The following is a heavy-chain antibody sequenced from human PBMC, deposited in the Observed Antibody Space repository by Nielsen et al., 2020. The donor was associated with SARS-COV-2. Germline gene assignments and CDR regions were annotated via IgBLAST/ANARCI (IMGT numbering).Heavy chain of an antibody. Sequence: GESLKISCAASGFTFSDYAMAWVRQAPGKGLEWVSAISGSGGYANYADSVKGHFTISRDNSKNTLDLQMNGLGAEDTAVYYCAKLPDHDVLTGSLDYWGQGTLVTVSS. V-gene: IGHV3-23*01. D-gene: IGHD3-9*01. J-gene: IGHJ4*02. CDR2: ISGSGGYA. CDR1: GFTFSDYA. CDR3: AKLPDHDVLTGSLDY.